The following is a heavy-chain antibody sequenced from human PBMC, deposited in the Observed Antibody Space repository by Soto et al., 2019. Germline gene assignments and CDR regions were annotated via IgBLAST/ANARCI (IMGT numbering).Heavy chain of an antibody. D-gene: IGHD5-18*01. J-gene: IGHJ4*02. CDR1: GGSISSGDYY. V-gene: IGHV4-30-4*01. CDR2: IYYSGST. Sequence: SETLSLPCPVSGGSISSGDYYWSWIRQPPGKGLEWIGYIYYSGSTYYNPSLKSRVTISVDTSKNQFSLKLSSVTAADTAVYYCASVDTAMVYFDYWGQGTLVTVSS. CDR3: ASVDTAMVYFDY.